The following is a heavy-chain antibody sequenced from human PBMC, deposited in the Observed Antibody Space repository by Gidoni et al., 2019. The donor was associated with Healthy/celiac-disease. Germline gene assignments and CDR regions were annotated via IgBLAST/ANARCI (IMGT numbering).Heavy chain of an antibody. D-gene: IGHD3-22*01. V-gene: IGHV3-23*01. CDR3: AKDAGVITMIVVVSLIDY. Sequence: EVQLLESGGGLVQPVGSLRLSCAASGFTFSSSAMRWVRQAPGTGLEWVSAISGSGGTTYYADSVKGRFTISRDNSKNTLYLQMNSLRAEDTAVYYCAKDAGVITMIVVVSLIDYWGQGTLVTVSS. CDR1: GFTFSSSA. CDR2: ISGSGGTT. J-gene: IGHJ4*02.